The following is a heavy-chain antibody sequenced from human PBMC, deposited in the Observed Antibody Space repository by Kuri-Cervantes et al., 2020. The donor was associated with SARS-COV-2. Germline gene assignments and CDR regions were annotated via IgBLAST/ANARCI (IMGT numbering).Heavy chain of an antibody. CDR1: GGSFSGYY. CDR2: IYYSGST. CDR3: ARGPLVVPAANDYYYYGMDV. Sequence: SETLSLTCAVYGGSFSGYYWSWIRQPPGKGLEWIGYIYYSGSTNYNPSLKSRVTISVDTSKNQFSLKLSSVTAADTAVYYCARGPLVVPAANDYYYYGMDVWGQGTTVTVSS. V-gene: IGHV4-59*08. J-gene: IGHJ6*02. D-gene: IGHD2-2*01.